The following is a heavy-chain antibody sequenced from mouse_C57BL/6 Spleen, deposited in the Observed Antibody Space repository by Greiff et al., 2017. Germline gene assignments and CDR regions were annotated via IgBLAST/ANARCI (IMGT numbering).Heavy chain of an antibody. Sequence: QVQLKQSGPGLVQPSQSLSITCTVSGFSLTSYGVHWVRQSPGKGLEWLGVIWSGGSTDYNAAFISRLSISKDNSKSQVFFKMNSLQADDTAIYYCASNRPPFAYWGQGTLVTVSA. J-gene: IGHJ3*01. V-gene: IGHV2-2*01. CDR2: IWSGGST. CDR1: GFSLTSYG. CDR3: ASNRPPFAY.